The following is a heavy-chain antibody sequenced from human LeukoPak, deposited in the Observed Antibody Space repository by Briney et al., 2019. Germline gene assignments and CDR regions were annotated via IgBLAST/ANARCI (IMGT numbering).Heavy chain of an antibody. D-gene: IGHD3-16*01. Sequence: ASVTVSFQASGYTFTRYYLHGVRQAPGRGLEWMGLINPSGGSTRYAQKFQGRVTMTRDTSTSTVYMELKSLRSEDTAIYYCARDGTPEYDHIWGRPQLYWGQGTLVSVSS. CDR1: GYTFTRYY. CDR2: INPSGGST. J-gene: IGHJ4*02. CDR3: ARDGTPEYDHIWGRPQLY. V-gene: IGHV1-46*01.